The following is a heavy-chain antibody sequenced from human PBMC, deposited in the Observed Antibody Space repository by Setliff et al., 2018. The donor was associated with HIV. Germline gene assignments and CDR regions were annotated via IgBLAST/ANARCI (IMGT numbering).Heavy chain of an antibody. CDR2: IYSGGST. Sequence: PGGSLRLSCAASGSTASSNYMSWVRQAPGKGLEWVSVIYSGGSTYYADSVKGRFTISRDNSKNTLYLQMNSLRAEDTAVYYCARDQWGYSYGYYYYYYMDVWGKGTTVTVSS. D-gene: IGHD5-18*01. J-gene: IGHJ6*03. V-gene: IGHV3-66*02. CDR1: GSTASSNY. CDR3: ARDQWGYSYGYYYYYYMDV.